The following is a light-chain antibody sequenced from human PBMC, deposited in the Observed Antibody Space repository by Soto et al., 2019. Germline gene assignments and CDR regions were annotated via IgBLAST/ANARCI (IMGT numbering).Light chain of an antibody. CDR2: LEGSGSY. CDR1: SGHSNYI. Sequence: QSVLTQSSSASASLGSSVKLTCTLSSGHSNYIIAWHQHHPGKAPRYLMKLEGSGSYNKGSGVPDRFSGSSSGADRYLTISTLQFEDEADYYCETWDSNTRVFGGGTKLTVL. V-gene: IGLV4-60*02. J-gene: IGLJ3*02. CDR3: ETWDSNTRV.